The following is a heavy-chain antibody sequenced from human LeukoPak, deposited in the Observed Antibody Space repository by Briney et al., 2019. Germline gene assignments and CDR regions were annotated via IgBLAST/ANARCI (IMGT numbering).Heavy chain of an antibody. CDR1: GGSFSGYY. J-gene: IGHJ4*02. CDR2: INHSGST. D-gene: IGHD3-10*01. V-gene: IGHV4-34*01. Sequence: PSETLSLTCAVYGGSFSGYYWSWIRQPPGKGLGWIGEINHSGSTNYNPSLKSRVTISVDTSKNQFSLKLSSVTAADTAVYYCASRYRGGPDDYWGQGTLVTVSS. CDR3: ASRYRGGPDDY.